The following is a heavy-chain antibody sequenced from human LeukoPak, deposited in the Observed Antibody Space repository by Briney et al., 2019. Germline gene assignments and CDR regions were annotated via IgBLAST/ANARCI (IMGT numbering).Heavy chain of an antibody. D-gene: IGHD1-26*01. V-gene: IGHV3-53*01. CDR2: IRSDGST. CDR1: GFTVSSNY. Sequence: GGSLRLSCTASGFTVSSNYMSWVRQAPGKGLEWASVIRSDGSTNHADSVKGRFTISRDNSKNTLYLQMNNLRAEDTAMYYYAREMYSGMYNDAFDIWGQGTKVTVSS. J-gene: IGHJ3*02. CDR3: AREMYSGMYNDAFDI.